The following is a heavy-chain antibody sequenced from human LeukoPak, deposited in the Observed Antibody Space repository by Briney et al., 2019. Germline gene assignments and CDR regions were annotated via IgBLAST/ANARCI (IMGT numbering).Heavy chain of an antibody. CDR1: GGSLSSGDYY. J-gene: IGHJ4*02. CDR3: ARLARSEGSEFDY. Sequence: SETLSLTCTVSGGSLSSGDYYWSWLRHPPGRGLEGLGYIYYSGSTNYNPSRKSRVTISVDTSKNQFSLKLSSVTAADTAVYYCARLARSEGSEFDYWGQGTLVTVSS. CDR2: IYYSGST. V-gene: IGHV4-30-4*01. D-gene: IGHD3-10*01.